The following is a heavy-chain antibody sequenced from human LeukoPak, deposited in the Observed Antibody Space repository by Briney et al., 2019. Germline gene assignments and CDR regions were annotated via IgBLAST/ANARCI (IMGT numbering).Heavy chain of an antibody. CDR1: GFTFDYSA. CDR3: AKGGTVRYFDWLPWAY. D-gene: IGHD3-9*01. Sequence: GGSLRLSCAASGFTFDYSAMTWVRQAPEKGLEWVSSITVSGGQTDYTDSVKGRFTIFRDNSRNTLYLQMNTLRAEDTAVYYCAKGGTVRYFDWLPWAYWGQGTLVTVSS. V-gene: IGHV3-23*01. J-gene: IGHJ4*02. CDR2: ITVSGGQT.